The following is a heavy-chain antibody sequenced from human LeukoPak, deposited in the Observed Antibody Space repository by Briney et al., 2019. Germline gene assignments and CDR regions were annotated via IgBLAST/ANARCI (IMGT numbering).Heavy chain of an antibody. CDR1: GYIFTTYW. J-gene: IGHJ4*02. D-gene: IGHD6-19*01. V-gene: IGHV5-51*01. CDR2: IYPGDSDT. CDR3: ARQWSSGWSFFDY. Sequence: GESLKISCKGSGYIFTTYWIGWVRQMPGKGLEWMGIIYPGDSDTRYSPSFQGQVTISADKSIGTACLQWSSLKASGTAMYYCARQWSSGWSFFDYWGQGTLVTVSS.